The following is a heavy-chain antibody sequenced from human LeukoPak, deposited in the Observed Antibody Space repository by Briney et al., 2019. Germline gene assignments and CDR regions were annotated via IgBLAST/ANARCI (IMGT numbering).Heavy chain of an antibody. CDR3: ARDRQLGWFGP. CDR2: IHSDGLA. CDR1: GDSISSGNYF. Sequence: SETLSLTCTVSGDSISSGNYFWAWIRQSAGKGLEWIGRIHSDGLANYNPSLRSRVTISVDTSNNQFSLKVKSVTAADTATYYCARDRQLGWFGPWGQGILVTVST. J-gene: IGHJ5*02. D-gene: IGHD3-16*01. V-gene: IGHV4-61*02.